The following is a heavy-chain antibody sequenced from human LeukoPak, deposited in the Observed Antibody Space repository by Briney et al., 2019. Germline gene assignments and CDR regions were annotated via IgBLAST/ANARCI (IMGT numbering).Heavy chain of an antibody. CDR3: ARALGGYCSGGSCYSGFIDY. CDR2: INAGNGNT. J-gene: IGHJ4*02. CDR1: GYTFTSYA. D-gene: IGHD2-15*01. Sequence: VASVKVSCKASGYTFTSYAMHWVRQAPGQRLEWMGWINAGNGNTKYSQKFQGRVTITRDTSASTAYMELSSLRSEDTAVYYCARALGGYCSGGSCYSGFIDYWGQGTLVTVSS. V-gene: IGHV1-3*01.